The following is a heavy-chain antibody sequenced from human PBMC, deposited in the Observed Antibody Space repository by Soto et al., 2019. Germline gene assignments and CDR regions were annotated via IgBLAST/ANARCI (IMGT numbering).Heavy chain of an antibody. CDR1: GFTFSTYA. J-gene: IGHJ1*01. CDR3: ARGAPGRDGYNLDFQH. Sequence: LRLSCAASGFTFSTYAMNWVRQAPGKGLEWVSSISSSSSFRYYADSVKGRFTISRDNAKNSLYLQMNSLRAEDTAVYYCARGAPGRDGYNLDFQHWGQGTLVTVSS. CDR2: ISSSSSFR. D-gene: IGHD5-12*01. V-gene: IGHV3-21*01.